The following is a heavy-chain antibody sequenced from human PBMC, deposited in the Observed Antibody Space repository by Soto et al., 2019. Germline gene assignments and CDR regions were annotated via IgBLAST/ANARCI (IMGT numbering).Heavy chain of an antibody. J-gene: IGHJ6*02. Sequence: QVQLVQSGTEVKRPGDSVKVSCKASGYTFTGYYVHWVRQAPGQGLLWMGWINPNSGDTYLAQRFQGRVTMNRDTSIGTAYMELRGLTSDDTAEYYCAKGGAIVAAGTRVYLYNAMDVWGQGTTVTVSS. CDR2: INPNSGDT. D-gene: IGHD1-26*01. CDR1: GYTFTGYY. CDR3: AKGGAIVAAGTRVYLYNAMDV. V-gene: IGHV1-2*02.